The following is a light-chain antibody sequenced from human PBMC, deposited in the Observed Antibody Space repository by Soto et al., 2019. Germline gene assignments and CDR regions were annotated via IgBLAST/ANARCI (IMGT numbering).Light chain of an antibody. J-gene: IGKJ1*01. V-gene: IGKV3-20*01. Sequence: EIVWTQSQGTLSLPPGERATLSCSASQTVTTRFLAWYQQESVQAPRLLIYGASSRATGIPDSFSGSGSGTDFTLTISRLEPEDCAVYYCHHYGYSSWPFGQGTKVEI. CDR3: HHYGYSSWP. CDR2: GAS. CDR1: QTVTTRF.